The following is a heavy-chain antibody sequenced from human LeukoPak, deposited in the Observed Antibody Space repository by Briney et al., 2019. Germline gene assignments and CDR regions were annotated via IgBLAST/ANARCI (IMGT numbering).Heavy chain of an antibody. J-gene: IGHJ4*02. D-gene: IGHD3-22*01. CDR3: ATPHDATAYYYDSSGYFY. CDR2: IDPRDSNT. CDR1: GYSFTSYW. V-gene: IGHV5-10-1*01. Sequence: GESLKISCKGSGYSFTSYWISWVRQMPGKGLEWMGRIDPRDSNTNYSPSFQGHVTISSDKSITTAYLQWSSLKASDTALYYCATPHDATAYYYDSSGYFYWGQGTLVTVSS.